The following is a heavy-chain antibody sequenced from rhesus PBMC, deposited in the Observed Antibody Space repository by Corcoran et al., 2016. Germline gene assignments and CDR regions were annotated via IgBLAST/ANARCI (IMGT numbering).Heavy chain of an antibody. CDR3: AKRVGPFDC. CDR1: GGSISGAYD. Sequence: QVQLRESGPGVVKPSETLSLTCAVSGGSISGAYDWRWLRQPPGKGLVWIGYLYGSHGTTTYNPSLKNRVTISKDASKNQFSLKLKSVTAADTAVYFCAKRVGPFDCWGQGVLVTVSS. D-gene: IGHD3-3*01. V-gene: IGHV4-76*01. CDR2: LYGSHGTT. J-gene: IGHJ4*01.